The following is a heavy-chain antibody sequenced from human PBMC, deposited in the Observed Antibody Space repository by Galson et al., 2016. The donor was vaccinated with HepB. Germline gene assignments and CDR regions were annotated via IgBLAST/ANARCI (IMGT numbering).Heavy chain of an antibody. Sequence: PALVKPTQTLTLTCTFSGFSLTTSGMCVTWIRQPPGRALEWLALIDWDGDKYYSPSLKTRLTISRDTSKNQVVLRMTNVDPVDTATYYCARISYESNGYHCYAFDICGQGTLVTVSS. CDR1: GFSLTTSGMC. D-gene: IGHD3-22*01. J-gene: IGHJ3*02. CDR3: ARISYESNGYHCYAFDI. V-gene: IGHV2-70*01. CDR2: IDWDGDK.